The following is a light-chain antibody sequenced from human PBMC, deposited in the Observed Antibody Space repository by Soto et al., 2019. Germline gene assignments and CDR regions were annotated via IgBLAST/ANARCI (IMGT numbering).Light chain of an antibody. CDR1: QSISSSY. Sequence: EIVLTQSPGTLSLSPGERATLSCRASQSISSSYLAWYQQKPGQAPRLLIYGASSRATGIPDRFSGSGSGTDLPLTIGRLEPEDFAVYYCQQYGNSPRTFGQGTKVEIK. J-gene: IGKJ1*01. V-gene: IGKV3-20*01. CDR2: GAS. CDR3: QQYGNSPRT.